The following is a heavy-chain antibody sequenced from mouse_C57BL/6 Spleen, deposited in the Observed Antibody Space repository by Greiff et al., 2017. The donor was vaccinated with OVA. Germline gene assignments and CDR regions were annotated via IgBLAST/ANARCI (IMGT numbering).Heavy chain of an antibody. CDR1: GYTFTNYW. J-gene: IGHJ2*01. CDR3: ARFGNSYYFDY. V-gene: IGHV1-63*01. CDR2: IYPGGGYT. D-gene: IGHD2-1*01. Sequence: VKRVESGAELVRPGTSVKMSCKASGYTFTNYWIGWAKQRPGHGLEWIGDIYPGGGYTNYNEKFKGKATLTADKSSSTAYMQFSSLTSEDSAIYYCARFGNSYYFDYWGQGTTLTVSS.